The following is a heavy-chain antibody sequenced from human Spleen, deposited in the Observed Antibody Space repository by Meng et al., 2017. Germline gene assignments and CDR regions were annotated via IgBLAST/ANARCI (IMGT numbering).Heavy chain of an antibody. D-gene: IGHD4-11*01. Sequence: QVKLQRWAEGLLNPSETLPLSCVVSGGSFSDYYWSWIRQPPGKGLEWIGEINHSGSTNYNPSLESRATISVDTSQNNLSLKLSSVTAADSAVYYCARGPTTMAHDFDYWGQGTLVTVSS. CDR3: ARGPTTMAHDFDY. V-gene: IGHV4-34*01. CDR2: INHSGST. CDR1: GGSFSDYY. J-gene: IGHJ4*02.